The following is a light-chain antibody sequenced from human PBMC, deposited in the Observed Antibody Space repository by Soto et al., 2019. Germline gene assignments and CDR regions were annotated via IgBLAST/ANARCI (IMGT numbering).Light chain of an antibody. CDR3: QHNNSYSEA. CDR1: QTISSW. V-gene: IGKV1-5*03. J-gene: IGKJ1*01. CDR2: KAS. Sequence: DIQMTQSPSTLSGSVGDRVTITCRASQTISSWLAWYQQKPGKAPKLLIYKASTLKSGVPSRFSGSGSGTEVTLTISSLHTDEVATYYCQHNNSYSEAFGQGTRWIS.